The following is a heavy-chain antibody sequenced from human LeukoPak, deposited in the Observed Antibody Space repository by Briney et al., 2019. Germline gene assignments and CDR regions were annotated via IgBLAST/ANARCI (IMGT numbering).Heavy chain of an antibody. V-gene: IGHV4-61*01. J-gene: IGHJ5*02. Sequence: SESLSLTSTVSGGSVSSGSYYWSWSRQPPGKGLEWIGYIYYSGSTNYDPSLKSRVTISVDASKNQFSLKLSSVTAADTAVYYCARVELGNSWFDPWGQGTLVTVSS. CDR3: ARVELGNSWFDP. D-gene: IGHD7-27*01. CDR1: GGSVSSGSYY. CDR2: IYYSGST.